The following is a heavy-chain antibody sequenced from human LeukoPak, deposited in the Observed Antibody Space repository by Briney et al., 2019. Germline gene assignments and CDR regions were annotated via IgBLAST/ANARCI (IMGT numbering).Heavy chain of an antibody. Sequence: ASVKVSCKASGGTFSSYAISWVRQAPGQGLEWMGYINPSNGDTHYAQKFQGRVTMTRDTSISTGYMDLSRLTSDDTAVYYCARVLAGYKNTWYTSRFQYWGQGTLVIVSS. CDR2: INPSNGDT. CDR3: ARVLAGYKNTWYTSRFQY. V-gene: IGHV1-2*02. D-gene: IGHD6-13*01. CDR1: GGTFSSYA. J-gene: IGHJ1*01.